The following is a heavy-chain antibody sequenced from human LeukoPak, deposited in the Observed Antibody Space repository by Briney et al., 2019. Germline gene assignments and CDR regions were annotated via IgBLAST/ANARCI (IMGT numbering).Heavy chain of an antibody. D-gene: IGHD5-18*01. J-gene: IGHJ4*02. CDR2: ISSSAGTT. CDR1: GFTFSSYE. CDR3: ARQQQQLWYD. Sequence: GGSLRLSCAASGFTFSSYEMNWVRQAPGKGLEWVSYISSSAGTTYYADSVKGRFTISRDNAKNSLYLQMSSLRAEDTAVYFCARQQQQLWYDWGQGTLVTVSS. V-gene: IGHV3-48*03.